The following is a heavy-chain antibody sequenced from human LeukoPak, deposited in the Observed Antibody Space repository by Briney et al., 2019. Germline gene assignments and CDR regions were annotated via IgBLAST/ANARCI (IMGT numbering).Heavy chain of an antibody. CDR1: GGSLSSYY. Sequence: SETLSLTCTVSGGSLSSYYWSWIRQPPGKGLEWIGYIYYSGSTNYNPSLKSRVTISVDTSKNQFSLKLSSVTAADTAVYYCARVRQQLVRYYYYMDVWGKGTTVTVSS. D-gene: IGHD6-13*01. CDR2: IYYSGST. J-gene: IGHJ6*03. CDR3: ARVRQQLVRYYYYMDV. V-gene: IGHV4-59*01.